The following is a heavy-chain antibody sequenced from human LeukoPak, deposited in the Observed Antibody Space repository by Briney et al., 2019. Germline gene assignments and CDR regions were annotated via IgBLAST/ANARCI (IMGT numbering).Heavy chain of an antibody. V-gene: IGHV1-2*02. J-gene: IGHJ4*02. CDR3: ARDYDILTGYQN. D-gene: IGHD3-9*01. Sequence: ASVKVSCKASGYTFTGYYMHWARQAPGQGLEWMGWINPNSGGTNYAQKFQGRVTMTRDTSISTAYMELSRLRSDDTAVYYCARDYDILTGYQNWGQGTLVTVSS. CDR2: INPNSGGT. CDR1: GYTFTGYY.